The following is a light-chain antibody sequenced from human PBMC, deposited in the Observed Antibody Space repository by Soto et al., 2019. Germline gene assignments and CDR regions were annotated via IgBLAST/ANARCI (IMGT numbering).Light chain of an antibody. CDR1: SSDVGGYNY. CDR2: EVN. V-gene: IGLV2-8*01. CDR3: SSYAGSRIVV. Sequence: QSALTQPPSASGSPGQSVTISCTGTSSDVGGYNYVSWYQQHPGKAPKLMISEVNKRPSGVPDRFSGSKSGNTASLTVSGLQAEDEAAYYCSSYAGSRIVVFGGGTQLTVL. J-gene: IGLJ2*01.